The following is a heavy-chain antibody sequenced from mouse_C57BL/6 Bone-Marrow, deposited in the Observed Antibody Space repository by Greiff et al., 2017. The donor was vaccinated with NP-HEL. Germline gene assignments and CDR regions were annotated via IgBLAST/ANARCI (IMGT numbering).Heavy chain of an antibody. D-gene: IGHD1-1*01. CDR1: GFSLTSYG. V-gene: IGHV2-2*01. CDR3: ARIRGITTVVAGGENYAMDY. J-gene: IGHJ4*01. Sequence: QVQLQQSGPGLVQPSQSLSITCTVSGFSLTSYGVHWVRQSPGKGLEWLGVIWSGGSTDYNAAFISRLSISKDNSKSQVFFKMNSLQADDTAIYYCARIRGITTVVAGGENYAMDYWGQGTSVTVSS. CDR2: IWSGGST.